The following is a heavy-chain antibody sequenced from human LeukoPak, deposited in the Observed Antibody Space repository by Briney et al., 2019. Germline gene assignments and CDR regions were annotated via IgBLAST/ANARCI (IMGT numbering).Heavy chain of an antibody. V-gene: IGHV3-23*01. CDR1: GGTFSSYA. CDR2: ISGSGGST. D-gene: IGHD5-18*01. Sequence: ASVKVSCKASGGTFSSYAISWVRQAPGKGLEWVSAISGSGGSTYYADSVKGRFTISRDNSKNTLYLQMNSLRAEDTAVYYCARGYSYEYYYGMDVWGQGTTVTVSS. J-gene: IGHJ6*02. CDR3: ARGYSYEYYYGMDV.